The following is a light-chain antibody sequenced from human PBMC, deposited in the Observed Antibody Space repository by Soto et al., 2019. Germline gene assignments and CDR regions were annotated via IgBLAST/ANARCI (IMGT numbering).Light chain of an antibody. Sequence: QSALTQPASVSGSPGQSITISCTGTSSDIGASDYVSWYQQHPDKAPKLIIYNVNYRPSGMSSRFSGSKSGNTASPTISGLQAEDEGDYFRSSYAFFGGGTKHTVL. CDR1: SSDIGASDY. V-gene: IGLV2-14*03. CDR3: SSYAF. CDR2: NVN. J-gene: IGLJ2*01.